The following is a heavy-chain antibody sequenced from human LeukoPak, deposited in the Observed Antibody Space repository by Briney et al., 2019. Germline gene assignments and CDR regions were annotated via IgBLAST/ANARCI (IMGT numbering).Heavy chain of an antibody. J-gene: IGHJ6*03. CDR1: GGSISSSSYY. V-gene: IGHV4-39*01. D-gene: IGHD3-22*01. Sequence: SETLSLTCTVSGGSISSSSYYWCWIRQPPGKGLEWIGSIYYSGSAYYNPSLKSRVTISVDTSKNQFSLKLSSVTAADTAVHYCARSPIYDSSGYYYVGSYYYYMDVWGKGTTVTVSS. CDR2: IYYSGSA. CDR3: ARSPIYDSSGYYYVGSYYYYMDV.